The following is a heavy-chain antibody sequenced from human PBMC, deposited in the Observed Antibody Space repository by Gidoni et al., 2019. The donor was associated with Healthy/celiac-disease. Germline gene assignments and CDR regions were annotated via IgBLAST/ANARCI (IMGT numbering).Heavy chain of an antibody. CDR3: ARDSSGWWDDAFDI. CDR2: ISYDGSNK. J-gene: IGHJ3*02. Sequence: QVQLVESGGGVVQPGSSLRLSCAASGFTFSSYAMHWVRQAPGKGLEWVAVISYDGSNKYYADSVKGRFTISRDNSKNTLYLQMNSLRAEDTAVYYCARDSSGWWDDAFDIWGQGTMVTVSS. V-gene: IGHV3-30-3*01. CDR1: GFTFSSYA. D-gene: IGHD6-19*01.